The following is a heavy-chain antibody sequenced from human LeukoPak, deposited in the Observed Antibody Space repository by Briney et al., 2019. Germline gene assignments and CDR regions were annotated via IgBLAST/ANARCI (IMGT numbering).Heavy chain of an antibody. CDR1: GFTFSSYA. CDR3: AKVERRGTTGTTSLVYYMDV. CDR2: ISGSGGST. V-gene: IGHV3-23*01. Sequence: PGGSLRLSCAASGFTFSSYAMSWVRQAPGKGLEWVSAISGSGGSTYYADSVKGRFTISRDNSKNTLYLQMNSLRAEDTAVYYCAKVERRGTTGTTSLVYYMDVWGKGTTVTVSS. J-gene: IGHJ6*03. D-gene: IGHD1-1*01.